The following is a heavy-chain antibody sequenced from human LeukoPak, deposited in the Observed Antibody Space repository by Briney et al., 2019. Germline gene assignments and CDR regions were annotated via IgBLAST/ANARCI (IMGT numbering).Heavy chain of an antibody. CDR2: VNRDGSST. Sequence: GGSLRLSCAASGFTFSSYWMHWVRQGLGKGLAWVSRVNRDGSSTNYADSVKGRFTISRDNAKNTLYLQMNSLRAEDTAVYYCVRESEYSTSFEFDYWGQGTLVTVSS. J-gene: IGHJ4*02. CDR3: VRESEYSTSFEFDY. V-gene: IGHV3-74*01. CDR1: GFTFSSYW. D-gene: IGHD6-6*01.